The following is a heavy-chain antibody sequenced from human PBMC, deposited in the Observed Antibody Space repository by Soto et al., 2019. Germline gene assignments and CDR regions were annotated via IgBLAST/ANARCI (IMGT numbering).Heavy chain of an antibody. CDR3: ARGLWRWLPFYFDY. V-gene: IGHV4-34*01. D-gene: IGHD5-12*01. CDR1: GGSFSGYY. Sequence: QVQLQQWGAGLLKPSETLSLTCAVYGGSFSGYYWSWIRQPPGKGLEWIGEINHSGSTNYNPSLKSRVTISVDTSKNQFSLKLSSVTAADTAVYYCARGLWRWLPFYFDYWGQGTLVTVSS. J-gene: IGHJ4*02. CDR2: INHSGST.